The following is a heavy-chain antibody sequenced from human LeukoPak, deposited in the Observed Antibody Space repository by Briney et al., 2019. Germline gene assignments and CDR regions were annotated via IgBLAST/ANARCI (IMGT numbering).Heavy chain of an antibody. D-gene: IGHD2-15*01. CDR3: ARRPIDCSGGSCYSGGNPYYYYYMDV. Sequence: SETLSLTCAVSGGSISSSNWWSWVRQPPGKGLEWIGEIYHSGSTNYNPSLKSRVTISVDTSKNQFSLKLSSVTAADTAVYYCARRPIDCSGGSCYSGGNPYYYYYMDVWGKGTTVTVSS. V-gene: IGHV4-4*02. CDR2: IYHSGST. CDR1: GGSISSSNW. J-gene: IGHJ6*03.